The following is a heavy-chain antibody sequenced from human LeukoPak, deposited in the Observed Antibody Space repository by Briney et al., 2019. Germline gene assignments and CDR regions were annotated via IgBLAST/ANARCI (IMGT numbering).Heavy chain of an antibody. D-gene: IGHD6-6*01. Sequence: GGSLRLSCAASGFTFNSYAMSWVRQAPWERLQWVSGISDSGGNTYYADSVRGRFTISRDNFKNTLYLQMNSLRAEDTAVYYCARHRSSWLIDYWGQGTLVTVSS. V-gene: IGHV3-23*01. CDR1: GFTFNSYA. J-gene: IGHJ4*02. CDR2: ISDSGGNT. CDR3: ARHRSSWLIDY.